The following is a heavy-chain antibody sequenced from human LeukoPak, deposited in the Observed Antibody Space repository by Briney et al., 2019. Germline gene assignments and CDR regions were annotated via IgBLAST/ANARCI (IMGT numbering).Heavy chain of an antibody. CDR3: ASGPESYYFDY. Sequence: SETLSLTCSVSGGSISTYYYSWIRQPPGKELEWIGYVYYSGNTNYNPSLKSRVTISLDTSKNHLSLKMTSVTVADMAMYYCASGPESYYFDYWGQGALVTVSS. J-gene: IGHJ4*02. CDR1: GGSISTYY. CDR2: VYYSGNT. V-gene: IGHV4-59*01.